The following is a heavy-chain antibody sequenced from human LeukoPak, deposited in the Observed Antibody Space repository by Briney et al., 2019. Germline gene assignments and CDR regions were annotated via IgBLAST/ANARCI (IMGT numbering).Heavy chain of an antibody. Sequence: ASVTVSCKASGYTFTGYYMHWVRQAPGQGLEWMGWINPNSGGTNYAQTFQCRLPMTMDTSISTAYMALSRLRSDDTAVYYCARVSHDAFDIWGQGTMVTVSS. V-gene: IGHV1-2*02. CDR3: ARVSHDAFDI. J-gene: IGHJ3*02. CDR2: INPNSGGT. CDR1: GYTFTGYY.